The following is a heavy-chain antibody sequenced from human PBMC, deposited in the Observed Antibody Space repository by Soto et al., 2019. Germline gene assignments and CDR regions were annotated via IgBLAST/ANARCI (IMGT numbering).Heavy chain of an antibody. CDR1: GYTFAAYF. J-gene: IGHJ4*02. D-gene: IGHD4-17*01. Sequence: QVQLVQSGAEVKKPGASVKVSCKTSGYTFAAYFIHWVRQAPGQGLEWMGWINPTSGATVSAQKFQDRVTMTRDSSISTAYMELSRLRSDDTAVYYCARDPDYGDYWGYDFDSWGQGTMVTVSS. CDR2: INPTSGAT. V-gene: IGHV1-2*02. CDR3: ARDPDYGDYWGYDFDS.